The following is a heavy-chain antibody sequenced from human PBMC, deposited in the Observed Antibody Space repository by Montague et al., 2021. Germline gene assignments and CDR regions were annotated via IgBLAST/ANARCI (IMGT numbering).Heavy chain of an antibody. J-gene: IGHJ4*02. D-gene: IGHD6-19*01. Sequence: SGSTNYNPSLKSRDTISVDTSKNQFSLKLISVPAADTAVYYCARDIAVAGLFDYWGQGTRVTVSS. CDR2: SGST. V-gene: IGHV4-61*02. CDR3: ARDIAVAGLFDY.